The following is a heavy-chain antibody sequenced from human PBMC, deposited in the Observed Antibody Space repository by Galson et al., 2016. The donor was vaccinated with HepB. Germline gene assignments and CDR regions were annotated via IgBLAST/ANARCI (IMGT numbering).Heavy chain of an antibody. CDR2: ITWDTGSP. V-gene: IGHV3-43*01. CDR3: VNGRGWYTFDY. CDR1: GFISDDSS. D-gene: IGHD6-19*01. J-gene: IGHJ4*02. Sequence: SLRLSCAASGFISDDSSMHWVRQVPGKGLEWVSLITWDTGSPHYADSVKGRFTISRGTHENSLYLQMNSLTTDDTALYFCVNGRGWYTFDYWGQGTQVTVSS.